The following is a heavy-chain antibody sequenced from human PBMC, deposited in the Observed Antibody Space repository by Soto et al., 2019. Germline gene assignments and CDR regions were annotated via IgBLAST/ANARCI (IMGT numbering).Heavy chain of an antibody. CDR3: ARVEYTYNYRGLDY. Sequence: ASETLSLTCAVYGGFFRGYYWTWIRQPPGKGLEWIGEIDHSGSTNYNSSLKSRVTISVDTSKNQFSLKLASVTAAGTAVYYCARVEYTYNYRGLDYWGQGTLVTVSS. D-gene: IGHD3-16*01. CDR2: IDHSGST. V-gene: IGHV4-34*01. J-gene: IGHJ4*02. CDR1: GGFFRGYY.